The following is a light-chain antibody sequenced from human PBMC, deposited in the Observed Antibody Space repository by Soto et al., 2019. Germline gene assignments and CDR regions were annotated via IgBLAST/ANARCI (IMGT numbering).Light chain of an antibody. V-gene: IGKV1-5*03. Sequence: DIQMTQSPSTLSASVGDRVIIVCRASQSISGWLAWYQQKPGKAPNLLIYKASSLESGVPSRFSGRGSGTEFTLTISSLQPDDFATYYCQQLNSYPRTFGQGTKVDIK. J-gene: IGKJ1*01. CDR2: KAS. CDR1: QSISGW. CDR3: QQLNSYPRT.